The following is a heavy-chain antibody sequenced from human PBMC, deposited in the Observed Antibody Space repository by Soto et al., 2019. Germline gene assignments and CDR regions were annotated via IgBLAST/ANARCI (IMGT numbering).Heavy chain of an antibody. CDR3: ARVAVAGFDY. CDR2: IYYSGST. CDR1: GGSISSYY. J-gene: IGHJ4*02. Sequence: QVQLQESGPGLVKPSETLSLTCTVSGGSISSYYWSWIRQPPGKGLEWIGYIYYSGSTNYNPSLKXLVXIXVDTSKNQFSLKLSSVTAADTAVYYCARVAVAGFDYWGQGTLVTVSS. V-gene: IGHV4-59*08. D-gene: IGHD6-19*01.